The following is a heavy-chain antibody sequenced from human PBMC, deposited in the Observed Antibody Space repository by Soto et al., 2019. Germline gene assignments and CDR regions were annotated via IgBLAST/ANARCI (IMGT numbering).Heavy chain of an antibody. CDR3: ARVEPDAFDI. CDR2: IYYSGST. CDR1: GGSISSHY. V-gene: IGHV4-59*11. J-gene: IGHJ3*02. Sequence: SETLSLTCTVSGGSISSHYWSWIRQPPGKGLEWIGYIYYSGSTNYNPSLKSRVTISVDTSKNQFSLKLSSVTAADTAVYYCARVEPDAFDIWGQGTMVTVSS.